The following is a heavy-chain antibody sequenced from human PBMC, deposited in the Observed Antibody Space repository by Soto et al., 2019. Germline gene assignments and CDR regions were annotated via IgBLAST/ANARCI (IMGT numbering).Heavy chain of an antibody. J-gene: IGHJ4*02. CDR3: ARGVGSSPPRY. CDR1: CGSTSVYY. Sequence: SETLSLTCTISCGSTSVYYWSWIRQPPGQALEWIGYIYDSGSPYYNPSLRSRVIISADTSKNQISLKLTSATAADTAVYYCARGVGSSPPRYWGRGTLVTVSS. CDR2: IYDSGSP. D-gene: IGHD1-26*01. V-gene: IGHV4-59*01.